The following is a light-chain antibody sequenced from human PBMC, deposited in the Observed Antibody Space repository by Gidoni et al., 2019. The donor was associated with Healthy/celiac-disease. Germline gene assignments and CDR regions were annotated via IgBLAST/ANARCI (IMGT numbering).Light chain of an antibody. CDR2: AAS. CDR1: QSMNNY. Sequence: DIQMTQSPSSLSASVGDRLTITCRASQSMNNYLNWYQQKPGNAHKLLIYAASSLQRGVPSRFSGSGSGTDFTLTISSLQPEYFATYYCQQIYSTPRTFGQXTKVEIK. J-gene: IGKJ1*01. V-gene: IGKV1-39*01. CDR3: QQIYSTPRT.